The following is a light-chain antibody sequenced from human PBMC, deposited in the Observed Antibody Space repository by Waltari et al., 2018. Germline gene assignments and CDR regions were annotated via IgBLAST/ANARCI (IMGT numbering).Light chain of an antibody. CDR3: QSIDASGVYYV. CDR1: ALPKQY. J-gene: IGLJ1*01. Sequence: SYVLTQPPSLSVSPGQTARITCSGDALPKQYGFWYQQKPGQAPVLIMYHDKERPPAIPDRFSGSSSGTTVTLIISGLRAEDDADYYCQSIDASGVYYVFGGGTKLTVL. V-gene: IGLV3-25*03. CDR2: HDK.